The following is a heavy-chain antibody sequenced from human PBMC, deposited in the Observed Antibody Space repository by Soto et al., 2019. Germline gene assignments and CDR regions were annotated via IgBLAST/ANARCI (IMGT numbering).Heavy chain of an antibody. V-gene: IGHV3-15*07. D-gene: IGHD2-2*01. Sequence: GGSLRLCCAASGFTFTSAWMNWVRQAPGKGLEWVGRIKSNAAGGTTDSGAPMKGRFTISRSDSKNTVDLQMNSLKTDDTAVYYCTVSANQYELYWGQGTLVTVSS. CDR3: TVSANQYELY. CDR2: IKSNAAGGTT. CDR1: GFTFTSAW. J-gene: IGHJ4*02.